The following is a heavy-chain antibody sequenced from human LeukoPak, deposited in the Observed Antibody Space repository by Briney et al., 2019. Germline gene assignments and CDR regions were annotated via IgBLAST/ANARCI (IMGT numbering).Heavy chain of an antibody. CDR1: GGSISSYY. J-gene: IGHJ2*01. Sequence: SGTLSLTCTVSGGSISSYYWSWIRQPPGKGLEWIGYIYYSGSTNYNPSLKSRVTISVDTSKNQFSLKLSSVTAADTAVYYCARHLRVAGKPPTNWYFDLWGRGTLVTVSS. CDR2: IYYSGST. CDR3: ARHLRVAGKPPTNWYFDL. V-gene: IGHV4-59*08. D-gene: IGHD6-19*01.